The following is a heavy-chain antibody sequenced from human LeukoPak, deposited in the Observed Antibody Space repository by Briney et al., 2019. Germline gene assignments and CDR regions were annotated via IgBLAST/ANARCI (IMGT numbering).Heavy chain of an antibody. CDR1: GFTFSSYA. D-gene: IGHD1-1*01. J-gene: IGHJ6*02. CDR3: AKQGAASGNYYYYGMDV. V-gene: IGHV3-23*01. CDR2: ISGSGGST. Sequence: GGSLRLSCAASGFTFSSYAMSWVRQAPGKGLEWVSAISGSGGSTYYADSVKGRFTISRDNPKNTLYLQMNSLRAEDTAVYYCAKQGAASGNYYYYGMDVWGQGTTVTVSS.